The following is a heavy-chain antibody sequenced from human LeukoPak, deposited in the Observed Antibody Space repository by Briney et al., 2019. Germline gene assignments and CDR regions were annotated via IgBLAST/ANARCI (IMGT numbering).Heavy chain of an antibody. J-gene: IGHJ4*02. CDR2: IHTSGST. V-gene: IGHV4-4*07. CDR1: GGSISSYY. Sequence: SETLSLTCTFSGGSISSYYWSWIRQLAGKGLEWIGRIHTSGSTNYNPSLKSRVTMSVDTSKNQFSLKLSSVTAADTAVYYCARDRYYYDSSGYYIFDYWGQGTLVTVSS. D-gene: IGHD3-22*01. CDR3: ARDRYYYDSSGYYIFDY.